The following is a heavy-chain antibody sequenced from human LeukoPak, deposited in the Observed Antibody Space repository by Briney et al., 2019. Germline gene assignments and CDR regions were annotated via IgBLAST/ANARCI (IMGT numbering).Heavy chain of an antibody. J-gene: IGHJ4*02. D-gene: IGHD4-17*01. Sequence: GAPVKVSCKASGYTFTTYYIHWVRQAPGQGLEWMGKINPSGGHTDYAQKFQGGVTMTTDTSTSTAYMELSSLRSDDTAVYYCARGWGNYGDWGYFDYWGQGTLVTVSS. V-gene: IGHV1-46*01. CDR3: ARGWGNYGDWGYFDY. CDR2: INPSGGHT. CDR1: GYTFTTYY.